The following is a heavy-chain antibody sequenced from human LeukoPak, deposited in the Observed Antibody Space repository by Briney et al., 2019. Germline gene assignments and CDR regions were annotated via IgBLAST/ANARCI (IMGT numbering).Heavy chain of an antibody. CDR1: GYSFTSHW. V-gene: IGHV5-51*01. CDR3: ARGHHVVVATATWASDAFDL. J-gene: IGHJ3*01. D-gene: IGHD2-21*02. Sequence: GESLKISCKGSGYSFTSHWIGWVRQMPGKGLEWMGIIYPGDSDSRQSPSLRGQVTISADKSINTAYLQWNSLKASDTAMYYCARGHHVVVATATWASDAFDLWGQGTMVTVSS. CDR2: IYPGDSDS.